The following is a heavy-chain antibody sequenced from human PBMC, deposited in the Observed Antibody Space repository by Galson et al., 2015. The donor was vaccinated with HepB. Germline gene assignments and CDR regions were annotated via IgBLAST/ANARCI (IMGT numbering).Heavy chain of an antibody. Sequence: SETLSLTCAVYGGSFSGYYWSWIRQPPGKGLEWIGEINHSGSTNYNPSLKSRVTISVDTSKNQFSLKLSSVTAADTAVYYCARATLDVTMVRGVYFDYWGQGTLVTVSS. D-gene: IGHD3-10*01. CDR2: INHSGST. CDR3: ARATLDVTMVRGVYFDY. V-gene: IGHV4-34*01. CDR1: GGSFSGYY. J-gene: IGHJ4*02.